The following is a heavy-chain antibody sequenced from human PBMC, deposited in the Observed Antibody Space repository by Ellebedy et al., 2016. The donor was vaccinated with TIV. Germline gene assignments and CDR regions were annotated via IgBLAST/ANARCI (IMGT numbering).Heavy chain of an antibody. J-gene: IGHJ4*02. CDR3: AKGSGIGYTSSWSDY. Sequence: GESLKISCAASRFTFSQYWMNWVRQAPGKGLEWVSGISGSGGSTYYADSVKGRFTISRDNSKNTLYVQMNSLRAEDTAVYYCAKGSGIGYTSSWSDYWGQGTLVTVSS. V-gene: IGHV3-23*01. D-gene: IGHD6-13*01. CDR1: RFTFSQYW. CDR2: ISGSGGST.